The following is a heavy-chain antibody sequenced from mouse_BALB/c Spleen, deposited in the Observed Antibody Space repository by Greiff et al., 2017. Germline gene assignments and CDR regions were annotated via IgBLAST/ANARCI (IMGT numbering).Heavy chain of an antibody. CDR2: ISSGGST. V-gene: IGHV5-6-5*01. J-gene: IGHJ1*01. CDR3: ARGAEYGNYYWYFDV. Sequence: EVQGVESGGGLVKPGGSLKLSCAASGFTFSSYAMSWVRQTPEKRLEWVASISSGGSTYYPDSVKGRFTISRDNARNILYLQMSSLRSEDTAMYYCARGAEYGNYYWYFDVWGAGTTVTVSS. CDR1: GFTFSSYA. D-gene: IGHD2-10*02.